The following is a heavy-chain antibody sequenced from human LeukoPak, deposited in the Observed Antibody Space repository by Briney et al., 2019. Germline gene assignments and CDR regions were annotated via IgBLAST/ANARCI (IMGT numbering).Heavy chain of an antibody. V-gene: IGHV3-74*01. J-gene: IGHJ4*02. D-gene: IGHD2-15*01. CDR2: INSDGSST. CDR3: ARGDCSGGSCYCDY. Sequence: SGGSLRLSCAASGFTLSSHWMHWVRQTPGKGLVWVSRINSDGSSTIFADSVKGRFTTSRDNAKNTLYLEMNSLRAEGTAVYYCARGDCSGGSCYCDYWGQGALVTVSS. CDR1: GFTLSSHW.